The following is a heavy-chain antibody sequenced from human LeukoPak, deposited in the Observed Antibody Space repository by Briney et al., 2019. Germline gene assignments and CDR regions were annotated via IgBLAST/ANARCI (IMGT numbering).Heavy chain of an antibody. J-gene: IGHJ3*02. CDR2: IYYSGST. CDR3: ARIGRTNFGVVIIPMIGAFDI. V-gene: IGHV4-59*01. CDR1: GGSISSYY. D-gene: IGHD3-3*01. Sequence: PSETLSLTCTVSGGSISSYYWNWIRQPPGKGLEWIGYIYYSGSTNYNPSLKSRVTISVDTSKNQFSLKLSSVTAADTAVYYCARIGRTNFGVVIIPMIGAFDIWGQGTMVTVSS.